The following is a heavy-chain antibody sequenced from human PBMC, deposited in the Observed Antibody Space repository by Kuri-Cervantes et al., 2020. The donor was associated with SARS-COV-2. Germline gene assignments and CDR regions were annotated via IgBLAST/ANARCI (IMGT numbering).Heavy chain of an antibody. J-gene: IGHJ4*02. CDR2: IYHCGST. CDR1: GYSISSGYY. V-gene: IGHV4-38-2*02. Sequence: ESLKISCTVSGYSISSGYYWGCIRQPPGKGREGIGSIYHCGSTYYNPSLKRRVTISVVTSKNQFSLKLRSVTAADMAVYYCARDRSGIAAPGILFNYWGQGTLVTVSS. CDR3: ARDRSGIAAPGILFNY. D-gene: IGHD6-13*01.